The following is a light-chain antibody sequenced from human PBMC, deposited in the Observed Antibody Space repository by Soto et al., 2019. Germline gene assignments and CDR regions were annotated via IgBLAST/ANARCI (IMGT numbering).Light chain of an antibody. Sequence: DIQMTQSPSSLSASVEDRFTITCRTSQSIEYFLNWYQQKPGKAPKLLISAASGLQSGVPSRFRGSGSGTHFTLTITSLQPEDFATYYCQQSYTTPITFGQGTRLEIK. V-gene: IGKV1-39*01. CDR3: QQSYTTPIT. CDR2: AAS. J-gene: IGKJ5*01. CDR1: QSIEYF.